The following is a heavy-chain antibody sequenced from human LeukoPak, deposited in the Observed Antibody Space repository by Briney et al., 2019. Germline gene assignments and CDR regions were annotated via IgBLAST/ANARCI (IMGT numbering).Heavy chain of an antibody. CDR2: INTNSGNP. Sequence: ASVKVSCKASGYTLTTYAMNWVRQAPGQGLEWMGWINTNSGNPTYGQGFRGRFVFSLDISVNMAYLQINNLKTEDTAVYYCVRDRGGSPGLFDPWGQGTLVIVSS. J-gene: IGHJ5*02. V-gene: IGHV7-4-1*04. D-gene: IGHD1-26*01. CDR3: VRDRGGSPGLFDP. CDR1: GYTLTTYA.